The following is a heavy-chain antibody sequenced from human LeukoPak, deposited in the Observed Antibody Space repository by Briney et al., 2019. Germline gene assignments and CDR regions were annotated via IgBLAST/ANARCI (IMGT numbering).Heavy chain of an antibody. Sequence: GGSLRLSCAASGFSISSYEMNWVHQAPGKGLEWVSSISRSGNSIYYADSVKGRFTISRDNAKNSLNLQMHSLRAEDTAVYYCARGSQVDSGGAFDIWGLGTMVTVSS. J-gene: IGHJ3*02. CDR2: ISRSGNSI. CDR3: ARGSQVDSGGAFDI. D-gene: IGHD3-10*01. V-gene: IGHV3-48*03. CDR1: GFSISSYE.